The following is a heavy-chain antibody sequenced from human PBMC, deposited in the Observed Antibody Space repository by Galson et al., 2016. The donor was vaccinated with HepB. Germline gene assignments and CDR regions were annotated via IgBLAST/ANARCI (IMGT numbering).Heavy chain of an antibody. V-gene: IGHV1-18*04. D-gene: IGHD7-27*01. Sequence: SVKVSCKASGYTFTSYDINWVRQAPGQGLEWMGWISGYTDNTNYAQKLQDRVTMTKDTSTSTAYMELRSLRSDDTAVYYCAREDLGYWYFDLWGRGTLVTVSS. CDR2: ISGYTDNT. CDR3: AREDLGYWYFDL. CDR1: GYTFTSYD. J-gene: IGHJ2*01.